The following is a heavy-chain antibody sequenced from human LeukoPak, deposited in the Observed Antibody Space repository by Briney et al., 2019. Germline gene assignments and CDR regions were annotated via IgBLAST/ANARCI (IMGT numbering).Heavy chain of an antibody. D-gene: IGHD1-26*01. V-gene: IGHV3-23*01. CDR1: GFTLSSYA. CDR2: ISGSGGST. Sequence: GGSLRLSCAASGFTLSSYAMSWVRQAPGKGLEWVSAISGSGGSTYYADSVKGRFTISRDNSKNTLYLQTNSLRAEDTAVYYCAKDLIQTIVGATLDDYWGQGTLVTVSS. J-gene: IGHJ4*02. CDR3: AKDLIQTIVGATLDDY.